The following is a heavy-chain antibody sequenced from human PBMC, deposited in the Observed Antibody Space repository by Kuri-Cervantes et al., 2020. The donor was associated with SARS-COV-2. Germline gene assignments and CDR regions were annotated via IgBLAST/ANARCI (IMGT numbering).Heavy chain of an antibody. V-gene: IGHV3-64*01. CDR1: GFTFSSYA. CDR3: ARTLGEDIVVVPAATFDY. CDR2: ISSNGGST. J-gene: IGHJ4*02. Sequence: GGSLRLSCAASGFTFSSYAMHWVRQAPGKGLEYVSAISSNGGSTYYANSVKGRFTISRDNSKNTPYLQMGSLRAEDTAVYYCARTLGEDIVVVPAATFDYWGQGTLVTVSS. D-gene: IGHD2-2*01.